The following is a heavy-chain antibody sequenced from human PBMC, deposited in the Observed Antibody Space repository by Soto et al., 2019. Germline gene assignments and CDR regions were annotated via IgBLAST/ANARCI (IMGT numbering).Heavy chain of an antibody. CDR3: AKDHCSSTSCYVGNGMDV. V-gene: IGHV3-23*01. D-gene: IGHD2-2*01. J-gene: IGHJ6*02. CDR1: GFTFSSYA. CDR2: ISGSGGST. Sequence: GGFLRLSCAASGFTFSSYAMSWVRQAPGKGLEWVSAISGSGGSTYYADSVKGRFTISRDNSKNTLYLQMNSLRAEDTAVYYCAKDHCSSTSCYVGNGMDVWGQGTTVTVSS.